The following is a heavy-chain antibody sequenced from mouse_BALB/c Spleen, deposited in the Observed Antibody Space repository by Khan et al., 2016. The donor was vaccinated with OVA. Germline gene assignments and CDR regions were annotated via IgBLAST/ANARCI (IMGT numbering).Heavy chain of an antibody. V-gene: IGHV1-7*01. D-gene: IGHD1-3*01. CDR2: IDPSTGYA. J-gene: IGHJ3*01. Sequence: QVRLQQSGAELAKPGASLKMSCTASGYSFITYWIHWVKQRPGQGLVWIGYIDPSTGYAEYNQKFTDQATLTADKSSSTAYMQLTSLTSEDSAVYYCARRGLNGIFVYWGQGTLVTVSA. CDR1: GYSFITYW. CDR3: ARRGLNGIFVY.